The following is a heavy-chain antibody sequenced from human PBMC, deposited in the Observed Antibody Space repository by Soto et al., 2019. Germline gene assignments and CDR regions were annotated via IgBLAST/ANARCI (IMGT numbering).Heavy chain of an antibody. Sequence: GASVKVSCKASGYTFTSYGISWVRQAPGQGLEWMGWISAYNGNTNYAQKLQGRVTMTTRTSTTTAYMELRSLRSDDTAVYYCARDMGTVTTRPLIYYYYGMDVWGQGTTVTVSS. CDR2: ISAYNGNT. CDR3: ARDMGTVTTRPLIYYYYGMDV. V-gene: IGHV1-18*01. J-gene: IGHJ6*02. D-gene: IGHD4-4*01. CDR1: GYTFTSYG.